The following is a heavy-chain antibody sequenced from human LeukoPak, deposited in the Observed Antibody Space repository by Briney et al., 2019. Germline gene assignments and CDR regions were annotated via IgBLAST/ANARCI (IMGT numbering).Heavy chain of an antibody. D-gene: IGHD4-23*01. CDR1: GFTFTTYW. J-gene: IGHJ5*02. CDR3: ARSVVTPSSWFDP. Sequence: GGSLRLSCAASGFTFTTYWMSWVRQAPGKGLEWLANINEDGSGKYYVDSVKGRFTISRDNAKNSLYLQMNSLRGEDTAVYYCARSVVTPSSWFDPWGQGTLVTVSS. V-gene: IGHV3-7*01. CDR2: INEDGSGK.